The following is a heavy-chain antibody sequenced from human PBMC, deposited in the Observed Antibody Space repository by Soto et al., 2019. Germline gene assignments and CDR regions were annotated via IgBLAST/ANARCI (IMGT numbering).Heavy chain of an antibody. Sequence: VQLQESGPGLVKPSETLSLTCTVSGDSVSSDIYYWNWFRQPPGKGLEWLGDVHYSGHTKYNPSLKSRVTISVDTSKNQFSLKLSSVTPADTAVYYCARGPTVTTDYWGQGTLVTVSS. D-gene: IGHD4-4*01. J-gene: IGHJ4*02. V-gene: IGHV4-61*01. CDR1: GDSVSSDIYY. CDR2: VHYSGHT. CDR3: ARGPTVTTDY.